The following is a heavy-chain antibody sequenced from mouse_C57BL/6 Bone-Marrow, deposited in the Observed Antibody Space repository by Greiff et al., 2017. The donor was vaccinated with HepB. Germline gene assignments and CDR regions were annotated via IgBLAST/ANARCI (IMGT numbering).Heavy chain of an antibody. CDR2: IDPSDSYT. Sequence: VQLQQPGAELVKPGASVKLSCKASGYTFTSYWMQWVKQRPGQGLEWIGEIDPSDSYTNYNQQFKGKATLTVDTSSSTAYMQLSSLTSEDSAVYYCARQRYYGSFYAMDYWGQGTSVTVSS. D-gene: IGHD1-1*01. CDR1: GYTFTSYW. CDR3: ARQRYYGSFYAMDY. J-gene: IGHJ4*01. V-gene: IGHV1-50*01.